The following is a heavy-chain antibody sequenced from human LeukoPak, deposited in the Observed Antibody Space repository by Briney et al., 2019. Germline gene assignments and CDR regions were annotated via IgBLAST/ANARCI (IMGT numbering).Heavy chain of an antibody. CDR2: ISYSGST. CDR1: GGSISSSRSY. CDR3: ARDNYYGSGGEMEDAFDI. D-gene: IGHD3-10*01. V-gene: IGHV4-39*07. J-gene: IGHJ3*02. Sequence: SETLSLTCTVSGGSISSSRSYWGWIRQPPGKGLEWIGSISYSGSTYYNPSLETRVTISVDTSKNQFSLKLRSVTAADTAVYYCARDNYYGSGGEMEDAFDIWGQGTMVTVSS.